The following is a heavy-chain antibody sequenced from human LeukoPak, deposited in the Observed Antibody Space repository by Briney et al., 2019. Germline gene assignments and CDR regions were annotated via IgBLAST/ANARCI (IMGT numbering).Heavy chain of an antibody. V-gene: IGHV4-34*01. CDR2: INHSGST. D-gene: IGHD3-9*01. CDR3: ARGEIFRAGAFDI. J-gene: IGHJ3*02. Sequence: SETLSLTCTVSGGSISSYYWSWIRQPPGKGLEWIGEINHSGSTNYNPSLKSRVTISVDTSKNQFSLKLSSVTAADTAVYYCARGEIFRAGAFDIWGQGTMVTVSS. CDR1: GGSISSYY.